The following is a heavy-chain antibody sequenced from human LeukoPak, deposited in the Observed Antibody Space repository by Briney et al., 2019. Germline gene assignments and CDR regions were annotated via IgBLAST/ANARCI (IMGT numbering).Heavy chain of an antibody. J-gene: IGHJ4*02. CDR3: ARDAGALYSGTYLFDY. CDR1: GGSISSGNYY. Sequence: KTSETLSLTCTVSGGSISSGNYYWSWIRQHPGKGLEWLAYIYHSGSTSYNPSLKSRLTISVDTSKNQFSLKLSSVTAADTAVYYCARDAGALYSGTYLFDYWGRGTLVTVSS. V-gene: IGHV4-31*03. CDR2: IYHSGST. D-gene: IGHD1-26*01.